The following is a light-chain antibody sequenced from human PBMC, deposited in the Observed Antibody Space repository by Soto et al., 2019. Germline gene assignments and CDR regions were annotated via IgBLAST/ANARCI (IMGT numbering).Light chain of an antibody. J-gene: IGKJ1*01. CDR3: QQYNSYSWT. CDR2: EAS. V-gene: IGKV1-9*01. CDR1: QGISSY. Sequence: TQLTQSPSSLSASVGDRVTITCRASQGISSYLAWYQQKPGKAPKLLIYEASTLQSGVPSRFSGTGSETDFTLTISSLQPDDFAIYYCQQYNSYSWTFGQGTKVDIK.